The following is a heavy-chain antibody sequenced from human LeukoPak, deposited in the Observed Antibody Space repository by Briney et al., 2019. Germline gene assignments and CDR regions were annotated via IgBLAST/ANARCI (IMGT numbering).Heavy chain of an antibody. CDR2: IWYDGSNK. J-gene: IGHJ4*02. CDR1: GFTFSSYG. V-gene: IGHV3-33*01. D-gene: IGHD1-14*01. Sequence: PGRSLRLSCAASGFTFSSYGMHWVRRAPGKGLEWVAVIWYDGSNKYYADSVKGRFTISRDNSRNTPYLQMNSLRAEDTAVYYCARASGPFDYWGQGTLVTVSS. CDR3: ARASGPFDY.